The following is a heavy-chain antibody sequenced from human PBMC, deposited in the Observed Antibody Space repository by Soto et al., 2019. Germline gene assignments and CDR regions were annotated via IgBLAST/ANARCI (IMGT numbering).Heavy chain of an antibody. CDR2: IYYSGST. D-gene: IGHD5-12*01. CDR3: ASWLQFGSYYGMDV. V-gene: IGHV4-31*03. CDR1: GGSLSSGGYY. J-gene: IGHJ6*02. Sequence: QVQLQESGPGLVKPSQTLSLTCTVSGGSLSSGGYYWTWIRQHPGKGLEWIGYIYYSGSTSYNPSLKSRVTISVNTAKNQFALKLSSVTAADTAVYYCASWLQFGSYYGMDVWGQGTTVTVSS.